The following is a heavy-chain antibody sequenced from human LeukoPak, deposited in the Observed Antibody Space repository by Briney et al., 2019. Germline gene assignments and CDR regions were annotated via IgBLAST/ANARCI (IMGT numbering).Heavy chain of an antibody. J-gene: IGHJ4*02. D-gene: IGHD5-18*01. CDR2: ITESGGRT. V-gene: IGHV3-23*01. CDR1: GFTFSTSA. CDR3: ARDLGGGYGYFDY. Sequence: PGGSLGLSCATSGFTFSTSAMSWVRQAPGKGLEWVSAITESGGRTYYADSVQGRFTISRDISKSTLYLQMNSLRAEDTAVFYCARDLGGGYGYFDYWGQGILVTVSS.